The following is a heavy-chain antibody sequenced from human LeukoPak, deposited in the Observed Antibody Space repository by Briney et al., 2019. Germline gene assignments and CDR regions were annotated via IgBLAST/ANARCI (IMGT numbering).Heavy chain of an antibody. Sequence: GGSLRLSCAASGFTVSSNYMSWVRQAPGKGLEWVSSIISTGTTIYYADSVKGRFTISRDNAKNSLYLQMNSLRDEDTAMYYCARERGFDPWGQGTLVTVSS. J-gene: IGHJ5*02. CDR2: IISTGTTI. CDR1: GFTVSSNY. V-gene: IGHV3-48*02. CDR3: ARERGFDP.